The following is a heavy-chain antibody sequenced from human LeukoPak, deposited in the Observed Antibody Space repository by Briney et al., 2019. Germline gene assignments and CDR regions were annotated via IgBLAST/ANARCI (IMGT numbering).Heavy chain of an antibody. CDR1: GFTFSSYG. Sequence: GGSLRLSCAASGFTFSSYGMHWVRQAPGKRLEYVSGIRNNGGTTNYADSVRGRFTISRDNSKNTLFLQMSSLRAEDTAVYYCVKDASGGIQLWLHFDYWGQGTLVTVSS. CDR3: VKDASGGIQLWLHFDY. CDR2: IRNNGGTT. V-gene: IGHV3-64D*06. D-gene: IGHD5-18*01. J-gene: IGHJ4*02.